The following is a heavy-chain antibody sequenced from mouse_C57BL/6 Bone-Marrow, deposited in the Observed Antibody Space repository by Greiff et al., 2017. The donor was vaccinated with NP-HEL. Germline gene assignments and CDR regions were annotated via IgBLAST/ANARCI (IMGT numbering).Heavy chain of an antibody. Sequence: VQLQQSGPELVKPGASVKISCKASGYTFTDYYMNRVKQSHGKSLEWIGDINPNNGGTSYNQKFKGKATLTVDKSSSTAYMELRSLTSEDSAVYYCARSPYYYDGYWGQGTTLTVSS. CDR1: GYTFTDYY. J-gene: IGHJ2*01. CDR2: INPNNGGT. D-gene: IGHD1-1*01. V-gene: IGHV1-26*01. CDR3: ARSPYYYDGY.